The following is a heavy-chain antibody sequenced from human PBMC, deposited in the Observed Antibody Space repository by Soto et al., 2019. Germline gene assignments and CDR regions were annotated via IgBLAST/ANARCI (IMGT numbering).Heavy chain of an antibody. V-gene: IGHV4-31*03. J-gene: IGHJ6*02. D-gene: IGHD3-10*01. CDR1: GGSISSGGYY. CDR3: ARALDVWFGELFSHVEGYYGMDV. CDR2: IYYSGST. Sequence: QVQLQESGPGLVKPSQTLSLTCTVSGGSISSGGYYWSWIRQHPGKGLEWIGYIYYSGSTYYNPSLKSRGTISVDTAKKQFYLKLSSVTAADTAVYYCARALDVWFGELFSHVEGYYGMDVWGQGTTVNVSS.